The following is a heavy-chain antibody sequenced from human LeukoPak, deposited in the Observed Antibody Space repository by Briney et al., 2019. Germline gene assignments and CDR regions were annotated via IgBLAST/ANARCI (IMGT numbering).Heavy chain of an antibody. V-gene: IGHV1-18*01. CDR1: GYTFSSNE. CDR2: ISTHKGNT. J-gene: IGHJ3*02. CDR3: ARVRSASAGTASAFDI. D-gene: IGHD2-21*02. Sequence: GASVKVSCKASGYTFSSNEINWVRQAPGQGLEWMGGISTHKGNTNYAQKFQGRVTMTTATSTSTAYMELRSLRSDDTAVYYCARVRSASAGTASAFDIWGQGTMVTVSS.